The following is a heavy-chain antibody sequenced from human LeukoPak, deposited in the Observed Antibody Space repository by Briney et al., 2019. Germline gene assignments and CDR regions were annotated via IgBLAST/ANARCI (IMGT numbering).Heavy chain of an antibody. D-gene: IGHD4-17*01. V-gene: IGHV3-73*01. J-gene: IGHJ4*02. CDR3: TRRAAYGDTTFDY. Sequence: GGSLRLSCAASGFTFSGSAMHWVRQASGKGLEWVGRIRSKANSYATGYAASVKGRFTISRDDSKNTAYLQMNSLKTEDTAVYYCTRRAAYGDTTFDYWGQGTLVTVSS. CDR2: IRSKANSYAT. CDR1: GFTFSGSA.